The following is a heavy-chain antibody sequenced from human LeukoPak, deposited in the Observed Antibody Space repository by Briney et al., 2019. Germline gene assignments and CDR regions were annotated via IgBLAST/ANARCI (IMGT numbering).Heavy chain of an antibody. J-gene: IGHJ3*02. CDR3: ARDERQWLVPDAFDI. CDR2: SSAYNGKT. Sequence: ASVKVACQASGYTFTSYGLSWVRQAPGHGLEWMGWSSAYNGKTNYAQKLQGRVTMTTDTSTSTAYMELRSLRSDDTAVYYCARDERQWLVPDAFDIWGQGTIVTVSS. V-gene: IGHV1-18*04. CDR1: GYTFTSYG. D-gene: IGHD6-19*01.